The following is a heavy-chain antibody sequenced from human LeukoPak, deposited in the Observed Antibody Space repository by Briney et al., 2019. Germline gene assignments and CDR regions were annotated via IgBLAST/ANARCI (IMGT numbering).Heavy chain of an antibody. CDR2: IFADGSTT. V-gene: IGHV3-74*01. J-gene: IGHJ4*01. D-gene: IGHD2-21*02. CDR1: EFHFFSYG. Sequence: PGGSLRLPCVASEFHFFSYGMQWVRQAPGKGLVWVSRIFADGSTTSYADSVKGRFTVSRDNAKNTLYLQMDSLRAEDTAVYYCARELPREVTLDYWGQGTLVTVSP. CDR3: ARELPREVTLDY.